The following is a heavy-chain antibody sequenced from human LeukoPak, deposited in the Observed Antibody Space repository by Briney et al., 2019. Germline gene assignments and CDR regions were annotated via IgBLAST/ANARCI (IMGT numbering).Heavy chain of an antibody. CDR3: ASLGGEQLVLSGYYYYMDV. J-gene: IGHJ6*03. D-gene: IGHD6-6*01. V-gene: IGHV4-4*09. Sequence: LGTLSLTCTVSGGSLSSYYWSWVRQPPGKGLEWIGYIYTSGSTNYNPSLKSRVTISVDTSKNQFSLKLSSVTAADTAVYYCASLGGEQLVLSGYYYYMDVWGKGTTVTVSS. CDR2: IYTSGST. CDR1: GGSLSSYY.